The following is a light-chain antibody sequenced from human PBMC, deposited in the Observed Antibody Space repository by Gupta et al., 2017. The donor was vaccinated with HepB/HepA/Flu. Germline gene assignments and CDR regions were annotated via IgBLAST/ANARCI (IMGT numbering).Light chain of an antibody. CDR2: DAS. V-gene: IGKV3-20*01. Sequence: EIVLTQSPGTLSLSPGERATLSCRASQSFTSGYLAWYQQKPGQAPRLLIYDASRRATDIPDRFSGSGSGTDFTLTISRLEPEDFAVYYCQHYDYSIPLSFGGGTKVEMK. CDR1: QSFTSGY. J-gene: IGKJ4*01. CDR3: QHYDYSIPLS.